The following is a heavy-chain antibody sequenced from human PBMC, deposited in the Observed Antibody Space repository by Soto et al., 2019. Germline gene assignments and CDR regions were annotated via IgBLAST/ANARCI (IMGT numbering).Heavy chain of an antibody. J-gene: IGHJ6*02. CDR2: IIPIFGTA. V-gene: IGHV1-69*13. Sequence: SVTVSCKASGGTFSSYAIIWVRQAPGQGLEWMGGIIPIFGTANYAQKFQGRVTITADESTSTAYMELSSLRSEDTAVYYCARVNCGGDRYLRLYYYYGMDVWGQGTTVTVSS. D-gene: IGHD2-21*02. CDR3: ARVNCGGDRYLRLYYYYGMDV. CDR1: GGTFSSYA.